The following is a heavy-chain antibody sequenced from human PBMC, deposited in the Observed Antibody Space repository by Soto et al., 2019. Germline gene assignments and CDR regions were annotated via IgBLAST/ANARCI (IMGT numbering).Heavy chain of an antibody. Sequence: EVQLVESGGGLVQPGRSLRLSCAASGFTFDDYAMHWVRQAPGKGLEWVSGISWNSGIIGYADSVKGRFTISRDNAKNSLYLQMNSLRAEDTALYYCAQENTGRVMEVWGQGTTVTVSS. CDR2: ISWNSGII. CDR3: AQENTGRVMEV. J-gene: IGHJ6*02. CDR1: GFTFDDYA. V-gene: IGHV3-9*01.